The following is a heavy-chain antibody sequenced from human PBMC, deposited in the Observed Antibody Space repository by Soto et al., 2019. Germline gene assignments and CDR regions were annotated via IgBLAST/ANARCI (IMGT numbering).Heavy chain of an antibody. Sequence: SETLSLTCTVSGGSISSYYWSWIRQPPGKGLEWIGYIYYSGSANYNPSLKSRVTISVDTSKNQFSLKLSSVTAADTAVYYCARAILDYYDSSGYPPYYYYYGMDVWGQGTTVTVSS. D-gene: IGHD3-22*01. CDR2: IYYSGSA. J-gene: IGHJ6*02. V-gene: IGHV4-59*01. CDR1: GGSISSYY. CDR3: ARAILDYYDSSGYPPYYYYYGMDV.